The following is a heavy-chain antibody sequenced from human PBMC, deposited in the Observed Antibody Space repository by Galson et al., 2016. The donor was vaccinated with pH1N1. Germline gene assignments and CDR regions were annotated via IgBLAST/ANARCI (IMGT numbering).Heavy chain of an antibody. D-gene: IGHD2-21*02. V-gene: IGHV1-46*04. Sequence: SVKVSCKASGYSFTRYYVHWVRQAPGQGLEWMGIITPTDGSTRYAQKLQGRVAMTRDTSTSPVYMELSSLRSEERAVYYCARDPSYCGGDCYLGGAFDIWGQGTMVTVSS. CDR3: ARDPSYCGGDCYLGGAFDI. CDR1: GYSFTRYY. CDR2: ITPTDGST. J-gene: IGHJ3*02.